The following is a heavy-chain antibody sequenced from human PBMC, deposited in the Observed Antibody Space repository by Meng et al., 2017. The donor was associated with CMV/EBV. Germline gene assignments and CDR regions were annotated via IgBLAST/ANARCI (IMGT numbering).Heavy chain of an antibody. CDR2: INPKTGGT. V-gene: IGHV1-2*02. CDR3: ARVDVTIFGVVIGDGMDV. J-gene: IGHJ6*02. D-gene: IGHD3-3*01. CDR1: GYTFTGYY. Sequence: ASVKVSCKASGYTFTGYYMYWVRQAPGQGLEWMGWINPKTGGTNYAQNFQGRVTMTRDTSISTAYMELRRLRSDDTAVYYCARVDVTIFGVVIGDGMDVWGQGTTVTVSS.